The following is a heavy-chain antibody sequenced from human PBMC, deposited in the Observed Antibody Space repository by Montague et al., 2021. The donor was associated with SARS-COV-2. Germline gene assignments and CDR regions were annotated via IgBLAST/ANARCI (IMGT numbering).Heavy chain of an antibody. CDR1: GGSFSGYY. CDR2: INHSGST. J-gene: IGHJ5*02. Sequence: SETLSLTCAVYGGSFSGYYWSWIRQPPGRGLEWIGEINHSGSTNYNPSLKSRVTISVDTSKNQFSLKLSSVTAADTAVYYCARGLVGVLWFGEKYLRGNWFDPWGQGTLVTVSS. V-gene: IGHV4-34*01. CDR3: ARGLVGVLWFGEKYLRGNWFDP. D-gene: IGHD3-10*01.